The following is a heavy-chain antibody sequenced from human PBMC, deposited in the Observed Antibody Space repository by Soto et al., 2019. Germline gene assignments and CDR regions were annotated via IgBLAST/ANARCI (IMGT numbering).Heavy chain of an antibody. Sequence: EVQLVESGGDLVQPGRSLRLSCKASGFTFGDYSIKWFRQAPGKGLEWVGFIRSQGYGGTTEYAAAVRGRFTISRDDSTSLAYLQMNRLKTEDTAVYYCTRCCPSGGSCYVYYWGQGTLVTVSS. J-gene: IGHJ4*02. CDR3: TRCCPSGGSCYVYY. D-gene: IGHD2-15*01. V-gene: IGHV3-49*03. CDR2: IRSQGYGGTT. CDR1: GFTFGDYS.